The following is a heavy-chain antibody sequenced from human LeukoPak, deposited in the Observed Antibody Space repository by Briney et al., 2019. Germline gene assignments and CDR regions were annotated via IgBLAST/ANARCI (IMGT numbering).Heavy chain of an antibody. V-gene: IGHV3-30-3*01. D-gene: IGHD3-9*01. Sequence: PGRSLRLSCAASGFTYSSYAMHWVRQAPGKGLEWVAVIPYDGSNQYYADSVKGRFTISRDNSKNTLYLQMNSLRAEDTAVYYCARSRGLRYFDWLPGGDWFDPWGQGTLVTVSS. J-gene: IGHJ5*02. CDR3: ARSRGLRYFDWLPGGDWFDP. CDR2: IPYDGSNQ. CDR1: GFTYSSYA.